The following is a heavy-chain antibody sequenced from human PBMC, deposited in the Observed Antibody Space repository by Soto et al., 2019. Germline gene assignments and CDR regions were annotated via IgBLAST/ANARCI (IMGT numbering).Heavy chain of an antibody. V-gene: IGHV3-23*01. CDR2: IGGSGGST. J-gene: IGHJ4*02. CDR1: GFTFSNYA. CDR3: AKGSCTNGVCYPDY. Sequence: EVQLLESGGGLVQPGGSLRLSCVASGFTFSNYAMGWVRQAPGKGLEWVSAIGGSGGSTYYADSVKGRFTISRDNSKNTLYLQMNSLRAEGTAVYYCAKGSCTNGVCYPDYWGQGTLVTVSS. D-gene: IGHD2-8*01.